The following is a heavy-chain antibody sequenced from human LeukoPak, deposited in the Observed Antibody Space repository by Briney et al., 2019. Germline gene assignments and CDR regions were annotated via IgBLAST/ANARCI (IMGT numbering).Heavy chain of an antibody. J-gene: IGHJ5*02. D-gene: IGHD6-13*01. CDR3: ARVSAAGTGPDS. CDR1: GDSVSSGNYY. Sequence: SETLSLTCTVSGDSVSSGNYYWSWIRQPHGKGLEWIGFMSNSGHTDSTPSLKSRVTISLDTSKNQFSLKLNSVTAADTAVHYRARVSAAGTGPDSWGQGTLVTVSS. V-gene: IGHV4-61*01. CDR2: MSNSGHT.